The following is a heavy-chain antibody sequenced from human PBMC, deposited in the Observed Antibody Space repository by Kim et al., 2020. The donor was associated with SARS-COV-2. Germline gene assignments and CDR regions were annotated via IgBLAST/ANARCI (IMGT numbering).Heavy chain of an antibody. CDR3: AASYYGSGNYFGPRRYLDY. CDR2: INAANGNT. Sequence: ASVKVSCKPSGSAFSCSGVFNYAFHWVRQAPGERLEWIGWINAANGNTKYSKMFQGRVTITRDSSARTVYMDLSSLRSEDTSIYYCAASYYGSGNYFGPRRYLDYWGQGTLVAVSS. V-gene: IGHV1-3*01. D-gene: IGHD3-10*01. J-gene: IGHJ4*02. CDR1: GSAFSCSGVFNYA.